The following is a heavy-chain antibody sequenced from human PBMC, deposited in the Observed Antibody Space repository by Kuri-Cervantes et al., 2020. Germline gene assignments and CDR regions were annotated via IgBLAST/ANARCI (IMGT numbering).Heavy chain of an antibody. CDR2: INWNSGSI. D-gene: IGHD4-17*01. CDR3: AKDYYGDYENTNFDY. Sequence: RFSCAASGFTFDDYAMHWVRQAPGKGLEWVSGINWNSGSIGYADSVKGRFTISRDNAKNSLYLQMNSLRAGDTALYYCAKDYYGDYENTNFDYWGQGTLVTVSS. V-gene: IGHV3-9*01. CDR1: GFTFDDYA. J-gene: IGHJ4*02.